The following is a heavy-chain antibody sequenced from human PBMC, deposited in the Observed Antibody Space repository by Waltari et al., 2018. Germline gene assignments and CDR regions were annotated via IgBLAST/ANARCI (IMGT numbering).Heavy chain of an antibody. D-gene: IGHD3-22*01. CDR3: AKDRTMIVVVTYMDV. Sequence: QVQLVESGGGVVQPGGSLRLSCAASGFTFSSYGMHWVRQAPGKGLEWVAFIRYDGSNKYYAESVKGRFTISRDNSKNTLYLQMNSLRAEDTAVYYCAKDRTMIVVVTYMDVWGKGTTVTVSS. CDR1: GFTFSSYG. CDR2: IRYDGSNK. V-gene: IGHV3-30*02. J-gene: IGHJ6*03.